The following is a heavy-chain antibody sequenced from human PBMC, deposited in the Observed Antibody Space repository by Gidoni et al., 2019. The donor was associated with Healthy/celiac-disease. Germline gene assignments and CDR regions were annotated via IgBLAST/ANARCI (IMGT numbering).Heavy chain of an antibody. D-gene: IGHD6-6*01. V-gene: IGHV3-21*01. CDR3: ARDWGVGPTYSSSLVFDY. CDR2: ISSSSSYI. CDR1: GFTFSSYS. J-gene: IGHJ4*02. Sequence: EVQLVESGGGLVKPGGSLRLSCAASGFTFSSYSMNWVRQAPGKGLEWVSSISSSSSYIYYADSVKGRFTISRDNAKNSLYLQMNSLRAEDTAVYYCARDWGVGPTYSSSLVFDYWGQGTLVTVSS.